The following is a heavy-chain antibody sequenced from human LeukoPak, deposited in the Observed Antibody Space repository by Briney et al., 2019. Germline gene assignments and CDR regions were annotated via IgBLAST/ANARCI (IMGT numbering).Heavy chain of an antibody. Sequence: GRSLRLSCAASGFTFSSYAMSWVRQAPGKGLEWVSAISGSGGSTYYADSVKGRFTISRDNSKSTLYLQMSSLRAEDTAVYYCAKKRQLWLHFDYWGQGTLVTVSS. CDR2: ISGSGGST. V-gene: IGHV3-23*01. J-gene: IGHJ4*02. CDR1: GFTFSSYA. CDR3: AKKRQLWLHFDY. D-gene: IGHD5-18*01.